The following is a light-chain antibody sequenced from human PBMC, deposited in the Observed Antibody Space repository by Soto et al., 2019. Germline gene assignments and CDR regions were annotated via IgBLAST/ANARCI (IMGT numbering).Light chain of an antibody. Sequence: QSVVTQPPSASGTPGQRITISCSGSSSNIESHTVNWFQQVPGAAPKLLIKTNNQRPSGVPHRFSGSKSGASASLAISGLQPEDEATYYCATWDDSRKGVFGTGTKVTVL. CDR1: SSNIESHT. J-gene: IGLJ1*01. CDR3: ATWDDSRKGV. CDR2: TNN. V-gene: IGLV1-44*01.